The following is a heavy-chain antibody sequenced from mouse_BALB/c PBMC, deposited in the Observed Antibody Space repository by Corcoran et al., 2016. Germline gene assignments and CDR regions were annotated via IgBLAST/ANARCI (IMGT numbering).Heavy chain of an antibody. Sequence: EVQLQQSGPVLVKPGAAMKISCNAAGYSFTGYTMNWVKQSHGKNLEWIGLINPYNGGTSYNQKFKGKATLTVDKSSSTAYMELLSLTSEDSAVYYCARSSKYGNYFDYWGQGTTLTVSS. V-gene: IGHV1-18*01. D-gene: IGHD2-10*02. CDR2: INPYNGGT. CDR1: GYSFTGYT. J-gene: IGHJ2*01. CDR3: ARSSKYGNYFDY.